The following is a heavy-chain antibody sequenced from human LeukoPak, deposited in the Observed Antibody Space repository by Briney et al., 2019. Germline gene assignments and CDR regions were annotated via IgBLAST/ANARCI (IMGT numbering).Heavy chain of an antibody. CDR3: AKDHVEWELPQAFDI. D-gene: IGHD1-26*01. J-gene: IGHJ3*02. CDR1: GFTFSSYA. Sequence: GGSLRLSCAASGFTFSSYAMSWVRQAPGEGLEWVSAISGSGGSTYYADSVEGRFTISRDNSKNTLYLQMNSLRAEDTAVYYCAKDHVEWELPQAFDIWGQGTMVTVSS. V-gene: IGHV3-23*01. CDR2: ISGSGGST.